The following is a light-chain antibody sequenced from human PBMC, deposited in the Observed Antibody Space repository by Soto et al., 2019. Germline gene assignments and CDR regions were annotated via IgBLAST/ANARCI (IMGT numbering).Light chain of an antibody. CDR2: GAS. CDR3: QQYGKLPMT. Sequence: EIVLTQSPATLSLSVGERATLSCRASQGISSYLAWYHQKPGQAPRLLISGASTRAPGVPPRFSGSGCGRDFSLIIRSLEPEDFAVCYCQQYGKLPMTFGQGTRLEIK. CDR1: QGISSY. J-gene: IGKJ5*01. V-gene: IGKV3-11*02.